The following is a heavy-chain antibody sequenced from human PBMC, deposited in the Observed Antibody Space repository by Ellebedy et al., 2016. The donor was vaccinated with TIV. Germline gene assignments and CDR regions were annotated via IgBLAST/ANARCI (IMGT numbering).Heavy chain of an antibody. D-gene: IGHD1-7*01. CDR1: GFTFSSYG. Sequence: GESLKISXAASGFTFSSYGMHWVRQAPGKGLEWVAVISYDGSNKYYADSVKGRFTISRDNSKNTLYLQMNSLRAEDTAVYYCAKDSSPRWNYVGYYFDYWGQGTLVTVSS. CDR3: AKDSSPRWNYVGYYFDY. J-gene: IGHJ4*02. V-gene: IGHV3-30*18. CDR2: ISYDGSNK.